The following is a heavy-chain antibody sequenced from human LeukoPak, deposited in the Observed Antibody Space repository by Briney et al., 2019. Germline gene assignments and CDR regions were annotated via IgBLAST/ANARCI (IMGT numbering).Heavy chain of an antibody. CDR2: INPNSGGT. D-gene: IGHD5-24*01. J-gene: IGHJ3*02. Sequence: ASVKVSCKASGYTFTGYYMHWVRQAPGQGLEWMGWINPNSGGTNYAQKFQGRVTMTRDTSISTAYMELSRLRSDDTAVYYCARASRWLQFVSAFDIWGQGTMVTVSS. CDR1: GYTFTGYY. V-gene: IGHV1-2*02. CDR3: ARASRWLQFVSAFDI.